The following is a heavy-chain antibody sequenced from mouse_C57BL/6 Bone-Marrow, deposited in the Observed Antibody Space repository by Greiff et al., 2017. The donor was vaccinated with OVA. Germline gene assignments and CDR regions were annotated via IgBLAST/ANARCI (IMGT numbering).Heavy chain of an antibody. J-gene: IGHJ3*01. V-gene: IGHV1-74*01. CDR2: IHPFDSDT. Sequence: VQLQQPGAELVKPGASVKVSCKASGYTFTSYWMHWVKQRPGQGLEWIGRIHPFDSDTNYNQKFKGKATLTVDKSSSTAYMQLSSLTSEDSAVYYCALLTGTSSWFAYWGQGTLVTVSA. CDR3: ALLTGTSSWFAY. D-gene: IGHD4-1*01. CDR1: GYTFTSYW.